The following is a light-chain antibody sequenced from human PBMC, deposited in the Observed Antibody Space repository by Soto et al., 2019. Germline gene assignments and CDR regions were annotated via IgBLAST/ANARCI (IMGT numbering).Light chain of an antibody. Sequence: EIVMTQSPATLSVSPGERAILSCRASQSVSRNLAWYQQKPGQAPRLLIYDASTRATGLPARFSGRGSGTEFTLTISSLQSEDFAVYYCQQYNSWPPITFGQGTRLEIK. CDR3: QQYNSWPPIT. V-gene: IGKV3-15*01. CDR2: DAS. CDR1: QSVSRN. J-gene: IGKJ5*01.